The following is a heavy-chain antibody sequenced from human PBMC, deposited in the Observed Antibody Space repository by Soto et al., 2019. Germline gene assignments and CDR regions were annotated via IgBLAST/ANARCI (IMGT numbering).Heavy chain of an antibody. CDR2: IDSSGEK. J-gene: IGHJ5*02. CDR3: ARRHLAVAVSPWFDP. V-gene: IGHV2-26*01. Sequence: QVTLKESGPVLVKPTETLTLRCTVSGLSITDSEMGVSWISQPPGQPLEWLAHIDSSGEKSYRTFLKSRLAISKDTPKCQIVLTMTNMDPADTATYYCARRHLAVAVSPWFDPWGQGIPVTVSS. CDR1: GLSITDSEMG.